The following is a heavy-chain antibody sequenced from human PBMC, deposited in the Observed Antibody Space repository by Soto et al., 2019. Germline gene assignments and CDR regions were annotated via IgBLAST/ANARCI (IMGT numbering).Heavy chain of an antibody. CDR1: GYTFTSYA. J-gene: IGHJ5*02. CDR3: ARGRQQLNWFGP. V-gene: IGHV1-3*05. D-gene: IGHD6-13*01. CDR2: INAGNGNT. Sequence: QVQLVQSGAEEKKPGASVKVSCKASGYTFTSYAMHWVRQAPGQRLEWMGWINAGNGNTKYSQKFQGRVTITRDTSASKAYMELSSLRSEDTGVYCCARGRQQLNWFGPRGQGTLVTVSS.